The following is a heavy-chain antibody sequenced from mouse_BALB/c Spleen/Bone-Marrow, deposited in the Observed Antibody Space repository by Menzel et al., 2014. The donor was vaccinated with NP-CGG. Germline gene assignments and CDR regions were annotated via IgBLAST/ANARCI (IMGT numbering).Heavy chain of an antibody. D-gene: IGHD2-3*01. CDR1: GFTFSDYY. V-gene: IGHV5-12*02. CDR2: ISNGGGST. J-gene: IGHJ4*01. Sequence: EVQLVESGGGLVQPGGSLKLSCATSGFTFSDYYMYWVRQTPEKRLGRVAYISNGGGSTYYPDTVKGRFTISRDNAKNTLYLQMRRLKSEDTAMYYCARRGWYYAKDYWGQGTSVTVSS. CDR3: ARRGWYYAKDY.